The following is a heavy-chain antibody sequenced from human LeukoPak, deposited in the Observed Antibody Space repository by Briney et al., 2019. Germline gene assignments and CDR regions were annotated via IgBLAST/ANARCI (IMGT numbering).Heavy chain of an antibody. CDR3: ARDFPSWDYYYYMDV. CDR1: GFTFSNYW. CDR2: IKQDRSEK. V-gene: IGHV3-7*01. Sequence: GGSLRLSCAASGFTFSNYWMNWVRQAPGKGLEWVANIKQDRSEKYYVDSVKGRFTISRDNAKNSLYLQMNSLRAEDTAVYYCARDFPSWDYYYYMDVWGKGTTVTVSS. J-gene: IGHJ6*03. D-gene: IGHD3-16*01.